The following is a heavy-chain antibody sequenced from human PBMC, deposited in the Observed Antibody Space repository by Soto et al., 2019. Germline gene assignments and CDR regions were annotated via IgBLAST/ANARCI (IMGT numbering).Heavy chain of an antibody. CDR1: GFTFSSYG. CDR3: AKGGEYRHFYYGMDV. Sequence: GGSLRLSCAASGFTFSSYGMHWVRQAPGKGLEWVAVISYDGSNKYYADSVKGRFTISRDNSKNTLYLQMNSLRAEDTAVYYCAKGGEYRHFYYGMDVWGQGTTVTVSS. CDR2: ISYDGSNK. D-gene: IGHD3-16*01. J-gene: IGHJ6*02. V-gene: IGHV3-30*18.